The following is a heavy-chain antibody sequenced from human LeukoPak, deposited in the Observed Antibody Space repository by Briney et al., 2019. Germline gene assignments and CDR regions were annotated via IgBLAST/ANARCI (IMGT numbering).Heavy chain of an antibody. CDR1: GFTFDDYA. J-gene: IGHJ4*02. D-gene: IGHD1-26*01. CDR2: ISWNSGSI. CDR3: ATAPWIGELPDY. Sequence: PGRSLRLSCAASGFTFDDYAMHWVRQAPGKGLEWVSGISWNSGSIGYADSVKGRFTISRDNAKNSLYLQMNSLRAEDTALYYCATAPWIGELPDYWGQGTLVTVSS. V-gene: IGHV3-9*01.